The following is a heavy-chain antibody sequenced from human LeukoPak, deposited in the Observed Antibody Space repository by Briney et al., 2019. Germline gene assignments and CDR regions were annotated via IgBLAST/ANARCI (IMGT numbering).Heavy chain of an antibody. CDR1: GFTFSSYA. CDR2: ISGSGGST. CDR3: AKALKWSIGYYYYGMDV. Sequence: GGSLRLSCAASGFTFSSYAMSWVRQAPGKGLEWVSAISGSGGSTYYADSVKGRFTISRDNSKNTLYLQMNSLRAEDTAVYYCAKALKWSIGYYYYGMDVWGQGTTVTVSS. D-gene: IGHD2-8*01. J-gene: IGHJ6*02. V-gene: IGHV3-23*01.